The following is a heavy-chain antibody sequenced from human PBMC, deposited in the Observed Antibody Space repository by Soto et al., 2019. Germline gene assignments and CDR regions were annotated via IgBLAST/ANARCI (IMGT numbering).Heavy chain of an antibody. V-gene: IGHV4-31*03. CDR1: GGSISSGGYY. D-gene: IGHD3-22*01. Sequence: PSETLSLTCTVSGGSISSGGYYWSWIRQHPGKGLEWIGYIYYSGSTYYNPSLKSRVTISVDTSKNQFSLKLSSVTAADTAVYYCARTQYYYDSSGYSGHAFDIWGQGTMVTVSS. CDR3: ARTQYYYDSSGYSGHAFDI. J-gene: IGHJ3*02. CDR2: IYYSGST.